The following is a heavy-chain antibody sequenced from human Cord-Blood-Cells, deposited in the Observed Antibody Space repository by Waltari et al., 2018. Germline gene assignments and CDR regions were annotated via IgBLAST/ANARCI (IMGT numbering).Heavy chain of an antibody. J-gene: IGHJ4*02. CDR2: IHHSGST. CDR3: ARGAYCSGGSCYSGALDY. V-gene: IGHV4-4*02. D-gene: IGHD2-15*01. CDR1: GGSSSRSNW. Sequence: QVQLQESGPGRVKPSGTLSHTCVVGGGSSSRSNWWGRVRQRPGTGLAWLGEIHHSGSTNDNPSLKSRVTISVDKSKNQFSLKLSSLTAADTAVYYCARGAYCSGGSCYSGALDYWVQGTLVTVSS.